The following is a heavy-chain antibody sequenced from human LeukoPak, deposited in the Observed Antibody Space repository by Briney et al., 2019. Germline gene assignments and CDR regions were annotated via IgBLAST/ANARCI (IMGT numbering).Heavy chain of an antibody. CDR2: ISHDDKNR. D-gene: IGHD6-13*01. J-gene: IGHJ4*02. CDR1: GFTFSSYG. V-gene: IGHV3-30*12. Sequence: PGGSLRLSCAASGFTFSSYGMHWVRQAPGKGLEWVTVISHDDKNRYYADSVKGRFTISRDNSKNTVHLQMNSLRAEDTAVYYCAKELIAAAGTGDYWGQGTLVTVSS. CDR3: AKELIAAAGTGDY.